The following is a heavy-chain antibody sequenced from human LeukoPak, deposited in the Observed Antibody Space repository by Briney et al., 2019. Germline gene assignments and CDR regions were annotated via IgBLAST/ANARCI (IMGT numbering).Heavy chain of an antibody. Sequence: GGSLRLSCAASGFTFSSYSMNWVRQAPGKGLEWVSSVSSSSGDRFHADSVKGRFTISRDNPKNTLYLQLNSLRAEDTAVYFCAKRGVVIRVILVGFHKEAYYFDSWGQGALVTVSS. CDR1: GFTFSSYS. CDR3: AKRGVVIRVILVGFHKEAYYFDS. J-gene: IGHJ4*02. D-gene: IGHD2-21*01. CDR2: VSSSSGDR. V-gene: IGHV3-21*04.